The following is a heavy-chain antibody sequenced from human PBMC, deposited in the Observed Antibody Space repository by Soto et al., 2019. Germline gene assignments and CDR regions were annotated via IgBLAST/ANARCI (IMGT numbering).Heavy chain of an antibody. Sequence: GGSLRLSCAASGFTFSSYAMSWVRQAPGKGLEWVSAISGSGGSTYYADSVKGRFTISRDNSKNTLYLQMNSLRAEDTAVYYCAKDFGGYSSSYYFDYWGQGTLVTVSS. CDR3: AKDFGGYSSSYYFDY. V-gene: IGHV3-23*01. CDR2: ISGSGGST. J-gene: IGHJ4*02. D-gene: IGHD6-6*01. CDR1: GFTFSSYA.